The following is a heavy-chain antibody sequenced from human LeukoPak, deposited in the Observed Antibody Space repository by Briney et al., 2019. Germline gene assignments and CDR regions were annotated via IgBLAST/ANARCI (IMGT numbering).Heavy chain of an antibody. CDR2: IHTSGST. CDR3: ARHGPPGTSYYYYYYMDV. Sequence: SETLSLTCTVSGASITSSGYYWGWIRQPAGKGLEWIGRIHTSGSTSYNPSLKSRVTMSVDTSKNQFSLKLSSVTAADTAVYYCARHGPPGTSYYYYYYMDVWGKGTTVTISS. J-gene: IGHJ6*03. CDR1: GASITSSGYY. D-gene: IGHD3/OR15-3a*01. V-gene: IGHV4-61*02.